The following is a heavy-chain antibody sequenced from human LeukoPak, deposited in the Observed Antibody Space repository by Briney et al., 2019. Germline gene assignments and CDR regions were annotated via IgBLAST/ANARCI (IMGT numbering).Heavy chain of an antibody. J-gene: IGHJ1*01. Sequence: GASVKVSCKASGYAFTGYYMHWVRQAPGQGLEWMGWINPNSGGTNYAQKFQGRVTVTRGTSISTAYMELSRLTSDDTAVYYCARGYYDSSDFEYFHHWGQGTLVTVSS. V-gene: IGHV1-2*02. D-gene: IGHD3-22*01. CDR1: GYAFTGYY. CDR2: INPNSGGT. CDR3: ARGYYDSSDFEYFHH.